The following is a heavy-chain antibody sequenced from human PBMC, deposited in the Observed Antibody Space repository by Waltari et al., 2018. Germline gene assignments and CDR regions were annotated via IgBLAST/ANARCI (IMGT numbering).Heavy chain of an antibody. D-gene: IGHD7-27*01. J-gene: IGHJ4*02. CDR2: ISSGGGTI. CDR3: ATRGGISNWGLDY. V-gene: IGHV3-48*04. CDR1: GSTLSTYN. Sequence: EVLLVESGGGLVQPGGSLILAWVASGSTLSTYNMNWVRQAPGKGLEWVSYISSGGGTIYYADSVKGRFTISRDNARNSLYLQMNNLRAEDTAVYYCATRGGISNWGLDYWGQGTLVTVSS.